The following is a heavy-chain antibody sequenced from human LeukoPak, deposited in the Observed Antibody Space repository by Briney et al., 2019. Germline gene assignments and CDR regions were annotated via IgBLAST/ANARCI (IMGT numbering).Heavy chain of an antibody. D-gene: IGHD1-1*01. CDR3: ARHGYGNDDNYYYMDV. CDR2: IYPGDSDT. Sequence: GESLKISCQGSGSSFTSYWIGRVRQLPGKGLEWMGIIYPGDSDTRYSPSFQGQVTISADKSISTAYLQWSSLKASDTAMYCWARHGYGNDDNYYYMDVWGKGTTVTVSS. V-gene: IGHV5-51*01. J-gene: IGHJ6*03. CDR1: GSSFTSYW.